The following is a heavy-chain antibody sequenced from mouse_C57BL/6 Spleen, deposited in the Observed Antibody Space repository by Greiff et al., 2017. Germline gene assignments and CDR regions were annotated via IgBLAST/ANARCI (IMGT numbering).Heavy chain of an antibody. V-gene: IGHV5-4*01. CDR2: LSDGGSYT. CDR1: GFTFSSSA. CDR3: ARDPDGYYDFDY. J-gene: IGHJ2*01. Sequence: EVKLVESGGGLVKPGGSLKLSCAASGFTFSSSALSWVRPTPEKRLEWVATLSDGGSYTSYPDNVKGRFTISRDNAKNNLYLQMSHLKSEDTAMYYCARDPDGYYDFDYWGQGTTLTVSS. D-gene: IGHD2-3*01.